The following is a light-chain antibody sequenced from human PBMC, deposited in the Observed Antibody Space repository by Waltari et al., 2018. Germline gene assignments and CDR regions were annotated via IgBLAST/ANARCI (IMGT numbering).Light chain of an antibody. CDR3: QSYDRSLSGSV. CDR1: SSNIGAGYD. Sequence: QSVLTQPPSVSGAPGQRVTISCTGSSSNIGAGYDVHWYQQLPGTAPKLLIYDNNNRPSGFPDRFSGSKSGTSASRAITGLQAEDEADYYCQSYDRSLSGSVFGGGTKLTVL. CDR2: DNN. V-gene: IGLV1-40*01. J-gene: IGLJ2*01.